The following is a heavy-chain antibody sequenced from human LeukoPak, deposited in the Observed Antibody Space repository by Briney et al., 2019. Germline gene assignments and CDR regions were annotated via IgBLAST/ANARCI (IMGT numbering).Heavy chain of an antibody. Sequence: PGGSLRLSCAASGFTFSSYAMSWVRQAPGKGLEWVANIKQDGSEKYYVDSVKGRFTISRDNAKNSLYLQMNSLRAEDTAVYYCAREYYDFWSGYYTWGQGTLVTVSS. D-gene: IGHD3-3*01. CDR3: AREYYDFWSGYYT. CDR1: GFTFSSYA. V-gene: IGHV3-7*01. CDR2: IKQDGSEK. J-gene: IGHJ5*02.